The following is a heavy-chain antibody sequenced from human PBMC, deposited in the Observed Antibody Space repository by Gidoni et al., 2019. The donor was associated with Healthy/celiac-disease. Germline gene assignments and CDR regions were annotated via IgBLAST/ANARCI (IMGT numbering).Heavy chain of an antibody. Sequence: EVQLVESGGGLVKPGGSLRLSCAASGFTLSSYSRNWVRQAPGKGLEWVSSISSSSSYISYADSVKGRFTISRDNAKNSLYLQMNSLRAEDTAVYYCASHKYYYDSSGFDYWGQGTLVTVSS. CDR1: GFTLSSYS. D-gene: IGHD3-22*01. J-gene: IGHJ4*02. CDR3: ASHKYYYDSSGFDY. CDR2: ISSSSSYI. V-gene: IGHV3-21*01.